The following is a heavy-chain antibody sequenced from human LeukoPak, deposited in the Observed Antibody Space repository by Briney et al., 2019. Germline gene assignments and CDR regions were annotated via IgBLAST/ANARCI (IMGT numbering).Heavy chain of an antibody. J-gene: IGHJ3*02. CDR2: LSGTGYST. CDR3: ARDLDGYGAFDI. Sequence: GGSLRLSCATSGFAFSSYAMTWVRQAPGKGLECVSGLSGTGYSTYYADSVKGRFTISRDNFKNTLHLQMNSLRAEDTAVYYCARDLDGYGAFDIWGQGTMVTVSS. D-gene: IGHD3-22*01. CDR1: GFAFSSYA. V-gene: IGHV3-23*01.